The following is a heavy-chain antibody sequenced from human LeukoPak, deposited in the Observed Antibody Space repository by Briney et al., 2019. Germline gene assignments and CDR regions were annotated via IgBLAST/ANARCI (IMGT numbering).Heavy chain of an antibody. J-gene: IGHJ3*02. V-gene: IGHV4-34*01. CDR1: GGSFSGYY. Sequence: SETLSLTCAVYGGSFSGYYWSWIRQPPGKGLEWIGEINHSGSTNYNPSLKSRVTISVDTSKNQFSLKLSSVTAADTAVYYCAREDPGIAATNAFDIWGQGTMVTVSS. CDR3: AREDPGIAATNAFDI. CDR2: INHSGST. D-gene: IGHD6-25*01.